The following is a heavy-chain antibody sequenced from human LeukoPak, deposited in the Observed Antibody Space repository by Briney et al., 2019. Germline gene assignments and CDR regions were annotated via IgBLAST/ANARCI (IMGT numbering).Heavy chain of an antibody. CDR1: GYTFTSYG. D-gene: IGHD1-7*01. CDR3: ARDLLTGNTGDY. J-gene: IGHJ4*02. V-gene: IGHV1-18*01. Sequence: ASVKVSCKASGYTFTSYGFNWVRQAPGQGLEWLGWISGYNGNTEYAQKVQGRVTMTTDTSTNTAYVELRSLGSDDTAVYYCARDLLTGNTGDYWGQGTLITVSA. CDR2: ISGYNGNT.